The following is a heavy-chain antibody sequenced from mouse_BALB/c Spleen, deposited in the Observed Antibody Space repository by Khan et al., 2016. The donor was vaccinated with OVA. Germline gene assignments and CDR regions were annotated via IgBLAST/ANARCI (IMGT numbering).Heavy chain of an antibody. Sequence: VQLKESGPGLVKPSQSLSLTCTVTGYSITSDYAWNWIRQFPGNKLEWMGYISYSGNTKYNPSLKSRISITRDTSKNQFFLQLNSVTTEDTATYDYARIDGGDIDYWGQGTTLTVSS. V-gene: IGHV3-2*02. CDR3: ARIDGGDIDY. J-gene: IGHJ2*01. CDR1: GYSITSDYA. CDR2: ISYSGNT. D-gene: IGHD2-3*01.